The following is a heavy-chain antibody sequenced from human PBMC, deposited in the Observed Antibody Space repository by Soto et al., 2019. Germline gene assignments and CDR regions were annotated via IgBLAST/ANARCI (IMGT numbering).Heavy chain of an antibody. J-gene: IGHJ4*02. V-gene: IGHV1-58*01. CDR3: AAFPYYYDSSGYSASDY. CDR2: IVVGSGNT. Sequence: SVKVSCKASGFTFTSSAVQWVRQARGQRLEWIGWIVVGSGNTNYAQKFQERVTITRDMSTSTAYMELSSLRSEDTAVYYCAAFPYYYDSSGYSASDYWGQGTLVTVSS. CDR1: GFTFTSSA. D-gene: IGHD3-22*01.